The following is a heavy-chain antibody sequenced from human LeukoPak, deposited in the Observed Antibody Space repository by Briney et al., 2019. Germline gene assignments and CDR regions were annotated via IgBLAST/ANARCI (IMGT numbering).Heavy chain of an antibody. V-gene: IGHV1-2*02. CDR3: ARESIAVAGTWDYYYMDV. D-gene: IGHD6-19*01. Sequence: ASVKVSCKASGYTFTSYDINWVRQATGQGLEWMGWMNPNSGGTNYAQKFRGRVTMTRDTSISTAYMELSRLRSDDTAVYYCARESIAVAGTWDYYYMDVWGKGTTVTVSS. CDR1: GYTFTSYD. CDR2: MNPNSGGT. J-gene: IGHJ6*03.